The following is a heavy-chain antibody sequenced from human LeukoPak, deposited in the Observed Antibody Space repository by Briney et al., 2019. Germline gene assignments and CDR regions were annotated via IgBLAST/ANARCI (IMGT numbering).Heavy chain of an antibody. CDR2: VSGSVGST. D-gene: IGHD3-3*01. J-gene: IGHJ4*02. V-gene: IGHV3-23*01. Sequence: GGSLRLSCAASGFTFSSYAMSWVRQAPGKGLEWVSAVSGSVGSTYYADSAKGRFTISRANSKNTLYLQMNSLRAEDTAVYYCAKVRFLEWLLSSFGGQGTLVTVSS. CDR1: GFTFSSYA. CDR3: AKVRFLEWLLSSF.